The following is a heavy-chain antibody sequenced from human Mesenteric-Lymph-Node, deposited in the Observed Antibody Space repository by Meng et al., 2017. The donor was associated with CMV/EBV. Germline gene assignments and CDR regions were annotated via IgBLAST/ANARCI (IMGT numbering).Heavy chain of an antibody. Sequence: GGSLRLSCAASGFTFSSYAMSWVRQAPGKGLEWVSVIYSGGSSTYYADSVKGRFTISRDNSKNTLYLQMNSLRAEDTAVYYCAKGPPYIGYWGQGTLVTVSS. CDR2: IYSGGSST. CDR1: GFTFSSYA. V-gene: IGHV3-23*03. CDR3: AKGPPYIGY. D-gene: IGHD3-16*01. J-gene: IGHJ4*02.